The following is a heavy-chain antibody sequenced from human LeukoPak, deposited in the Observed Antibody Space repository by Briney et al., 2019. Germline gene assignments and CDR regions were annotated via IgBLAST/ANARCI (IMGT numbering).Heavy chain of an antibody. D-gene: IGHD3-3*01. V-gene: IGHV3-53*01. CDR1: GFTVSSNY. J-gene: IGHJ6*02. CDR3: AKSTPTYYDFWSGYHLDV. CDR2: IYSGGGT. Sequence: GGSLRLSCAASGFTVSSNYMSWVRQAPGKGLEWVSLIYSGGGTYSADSVKGRFTISRDNSKNTLYLQMNSLRAEDTAVYYCAKSTPTYYDFWSGYHLDVWGQGTTVTVSS.